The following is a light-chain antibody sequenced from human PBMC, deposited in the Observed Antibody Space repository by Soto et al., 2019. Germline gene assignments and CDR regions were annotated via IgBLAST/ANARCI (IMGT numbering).Light chain of an antibody. Sequence: QSALTQPRSVSESPGQSVTISCTGTSSDVGGYNYVSWFQQHPGKAPKLMIYDVTKRPSGVPDRFAGSKSGNTAALTISGLQPIYEADYYFCSYAGSYTYVFGTGTKLTVL. CDR1: SSDVGGYNY. V-gene: IGLV2-11*01. CDR2: DVT. J-gene: IGLJ1*01. CDR3: CSYAGSYTYV.